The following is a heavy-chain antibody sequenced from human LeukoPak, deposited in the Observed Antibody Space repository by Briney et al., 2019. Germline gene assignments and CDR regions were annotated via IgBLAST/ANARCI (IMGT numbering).Heavy chain of an antibody. J-gene: IGHJ5*02. D-gene: IGHD3-3*02. CDR1: GFTFSSYA. CDR2: ISGSGGST. Sequence: PGGSLRLSCAASGFTFSSYAMSWVRQAPGKGLEWVSAISGSGGSTYYADSVKGRFTVSRDNSKNTLYLQMNSLRAEDTAVYYCAKGLSISRLYWFDPWGQGTLVTVSS. CDR3: AKGLSISRLYWFDP. V-gene: IGHV3-23*01.